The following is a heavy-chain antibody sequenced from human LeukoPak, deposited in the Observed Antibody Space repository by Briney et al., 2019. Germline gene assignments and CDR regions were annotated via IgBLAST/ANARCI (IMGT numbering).Heavy chain of an antibody. J-gene: IGHJ6*03. D-gene: IGHD2-21*01. V-gene: IGHV4-34*01. CDR1: GGSFSGYY. CDR3: ARGLSYRGTDMDV. CDR2: INHSGST. Sequence: SETLSLTCAVYGGSFSGYYWSWIRQPPGQGLEWIGEINHSGSTNYTPSLKSRVTISVDTSKNQFSLKLSSVTAADTAVYYCARGLSYRGTDMDVWGKGTTVTVSS.